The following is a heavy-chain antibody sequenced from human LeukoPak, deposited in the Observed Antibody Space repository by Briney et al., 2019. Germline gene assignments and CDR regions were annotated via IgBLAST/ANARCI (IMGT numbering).Heavy chain of an antibody. V-gene: IGHV1-18*01. CDR2: ISAYNGNT. D-gene: IGHD2-2*01. Sequence: ASVKVSCKASGYTFTSYGISWVRQAPGQGLEWMGWISAYNGNTNYAQKLQGRVTVTTDTSTSTAYMELRSLRSDDTAVYYCARWAIVVVPAAKSYYYYYYMDVWDKGTTVTVSS. J-gene: IGHJ6*03. CDR3: ARWAIVVVPAAKSYYYYYYMDV. CDR1: GYTFTSYG.